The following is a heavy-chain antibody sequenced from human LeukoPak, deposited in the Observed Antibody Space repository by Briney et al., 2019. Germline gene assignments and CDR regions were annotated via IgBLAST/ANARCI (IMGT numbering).Heavy chain of an antibody. J-gene: IGHJ4*02. CDR1: GGSLSSYY. Sequence: SETLSLTCTVSGGSLSSYYWSWIRQPPGKGLEWIAYIYYSGSTSYNPSLKSRVTISVDTSKNQFSLKLSSVTAADTAVYYCARASHRIAAAVFWGQGTLVTVSS. CDR2: IYYSGST. V-gene: IGHV4-59*12. D-gene: IGHD6-13*01. CDR3: ARASHRIAAAVF.